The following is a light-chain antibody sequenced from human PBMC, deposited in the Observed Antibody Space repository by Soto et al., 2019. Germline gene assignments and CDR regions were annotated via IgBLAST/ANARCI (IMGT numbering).Light chain of an antibody. CDR1: QSVRSN. J-gene: IGKJ5*01. Sequence: EIVMTQSPATLSVSAGERATLPCRASQSVRSNSAWYQQKPGKAPRLLIYGASTRATGIPARFSGSGSGTEFTLTISSLQSEDGALYYCQQRSNWPKTFGQGTRLEIK. CDR3: QQRSNWPKT. V-gene: IGKV3-15*01. CDR2: GAS.